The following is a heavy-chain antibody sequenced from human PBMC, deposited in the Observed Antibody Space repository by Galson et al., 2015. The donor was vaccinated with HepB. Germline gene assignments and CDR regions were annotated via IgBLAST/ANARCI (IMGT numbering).Heavy chain of an antibody. CDR2: IKEDGSEK. V-gene: IGHV3-7*01. Sequence: SLRLSCAASGFTFSSYWMSWVRQAPGKGLEWVANIKEDGSEKYYVDSVKGRFTISRDNAKNSLYLQMNSLRAEDTAVYYCARKPIQLGYYYYMDVWGKGTTVTVS. D-gene: IGHD5-18*01. CDR1: GFTFSSYW. CDR3: ARKPIQLGYYYYMDV. J-gene: IGHJ6*03.